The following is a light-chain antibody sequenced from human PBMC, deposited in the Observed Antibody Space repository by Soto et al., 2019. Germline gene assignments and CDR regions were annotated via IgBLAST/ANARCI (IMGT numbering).Light chain of an antibody. CDR2: AAY. CDR1: QSISSY. J-gene: IGKJ1*01. Sequence: DIQVTQSPSSLSASVAATVTITGSTSQSISSYLSLYQQKPGKAPKPLIYAAYTLQSGVPSRFSGSGSGTEFTLTISSLQPEDDAADYCQQKYDMPWMFGQGTKVDIK. V-gene: IGKV1-39*01. CDR3: QQKYDMPWM.